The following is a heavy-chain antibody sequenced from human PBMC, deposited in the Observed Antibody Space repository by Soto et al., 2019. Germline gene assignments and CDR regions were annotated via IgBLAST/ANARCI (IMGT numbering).Heavy chain of an antibody. CDR3: ASSDPYYFVDY. J-gene: IGHJ4*02. V-gene: IGHV4-31*03. CDR1: GGSISGGGHY. D-gene: IGHD3-10*01. CDR2: MYYTGDT. Sequence: QVQLQESGPGLVRPSQTLSLTCTVSGGSISGGGHYWGWIRQPPGKGLEWIGFMYYTGDTYYNPSLKSRLSISVDTSMNQFSLELTSVTAADTAVYYCASSDPYYFVDYWGLGTLVTVSS.